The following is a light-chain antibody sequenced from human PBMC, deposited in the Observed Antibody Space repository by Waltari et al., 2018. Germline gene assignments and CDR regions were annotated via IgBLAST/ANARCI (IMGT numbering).Light chain of an antibody. CDR1: QSVSRA. J-gene: IGKJ1*01. V-gene: IGKV3-20*01. CDR2: GAS. CDR3: QHYVRLPAT. Sequence: EVVLTQSPGTLSLSPGERATLSCRASQSVSRALAWYQQKPGQAPRLLIYGASIRATGIQDRFSGSGSGTDFSLTISRLEPADSAMYYCQHYVRLPATFGQGTKVEIK.